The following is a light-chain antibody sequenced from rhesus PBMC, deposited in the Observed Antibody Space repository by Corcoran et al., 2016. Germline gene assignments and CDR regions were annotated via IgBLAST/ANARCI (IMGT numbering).Light chain of an antibody. Sequence: DIHMTQSPSSLSASVVDTVTITSRATQGLSSWLAWYQLKPGKAPKVLFYKASSLESGVPSRFSGHGSGTDFTRSIRNLQSADFATYYCRQYSSRPPTFGGGTKVELK. CDR3: RQYSSRPPT. CDR2: KAS. CDR1: QGLSSW. J-gene: IGKJ4*01. V-gene: IGKV1-22*01.